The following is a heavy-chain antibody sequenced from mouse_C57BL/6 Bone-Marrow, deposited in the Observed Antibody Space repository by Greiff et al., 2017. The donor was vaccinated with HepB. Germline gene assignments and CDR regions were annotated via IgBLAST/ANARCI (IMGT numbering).Heavy chain of an antibody. CDR1: GYSITSGYY. J-gene: IGHJ4*01. CDR2: ISYDGSN. CDR3: ARGIYDYDFYAMDY. Sequence: EVKLVESGPGLVKPSQSLSLTCSVTGYSITSGYYWNWIRQFPGNKLEWMGYISYDGSNNYNPSLKNRISITRDTSKNQFFLKLNSVTTEDTATYYCARGIYDYDFYAMDYWGQGTSVTVSS. V-gene: IGHV3-6*01. D-gene: IGHD2-4*01.